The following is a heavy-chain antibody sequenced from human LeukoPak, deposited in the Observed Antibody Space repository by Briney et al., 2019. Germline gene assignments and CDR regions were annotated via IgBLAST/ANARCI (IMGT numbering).Heavy chain of an antibody. D-gene: IGHD3-22*01. CDR1: GYTFTSYY. J-gene: IGHJ4*02. Sequence: ASVKVSCKASGYTFTSYYMHWVRQAPGQGLEWMGIINPSGGSTSYAQKFQGRVTITADESTSTAYMELSSLRSEDTAVYYCARGNGDYDSSGYYYYWGQGTLVTVSS. CDR3: ARGNGDYDSSGYYYY. V-gene: IGHV1-46*01. CDR2: INPSGGST.